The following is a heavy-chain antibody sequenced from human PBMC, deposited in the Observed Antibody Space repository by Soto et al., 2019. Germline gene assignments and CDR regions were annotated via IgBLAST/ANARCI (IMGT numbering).Heavy chain of an antibody. V-gene: IGHV1-18*01. D-gene: IGHD6-13*01. J-gene: IGHJ6*02. Sequence: QVQLVQSGAEVKKPGASVKVSCKASGYTFTSYGISWVRQAPGQGLEWMGWISAYNGNTNYAQKHQGRATMTTDPSTSTASMQLRSLRSDDTAVYYCARDRWQQPANYYYRMDVWGQGTTVTVSS. CDR1: GYTFTSYG. CDR3: ARDRWQQPANYYYRMDV. CDR2: ISAYNGNT.